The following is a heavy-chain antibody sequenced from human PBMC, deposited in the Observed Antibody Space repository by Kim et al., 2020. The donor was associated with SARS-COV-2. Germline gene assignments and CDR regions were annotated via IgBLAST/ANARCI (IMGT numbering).Heavy chain of an antibody. CDR2: ISWNSSNK. V-gene: IGHV3-33*01. D-gene: IGHD3-16*02. CDR3: ARDQPCPGLGRYRYALRNFGH. CDR1: GFTFSDYG. Sequence: GGSLRLSCAASGFTFSDYGMHWVRQAPGKGLEWVAGISWNSSNKDYADSVKGRFTISRDKSKNTLYLQMNSLRAKDTAVYYCARDQPCPGLGRYRYALRNFGHLGQRALVTVSP. J-gene: IGHJ4*02.